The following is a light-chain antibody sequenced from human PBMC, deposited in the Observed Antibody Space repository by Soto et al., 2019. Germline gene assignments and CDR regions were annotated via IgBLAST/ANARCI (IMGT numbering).Light chain of an antibody. V-gene: IGKV4-1*01. CDR2: WAT. J-gene: IGKJ4*01. Sequence: DIVMTQSPDSLAVSLGERATIKCKSSQSGFSNSKNRNHLSWYQQKPGQPPKLLIYWATTRESGFPDRFSGSGSGTDFTLTFSGLQAADVAIYYCPQYFRRSITFGGGTKVEIK. CDR3: PQYFRRSIT. CDR1: QSGFSNSKNRNH.